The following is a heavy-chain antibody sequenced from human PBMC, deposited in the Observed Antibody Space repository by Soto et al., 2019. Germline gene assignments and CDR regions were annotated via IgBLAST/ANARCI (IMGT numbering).Heavy chain of an antibody. CDR1: GYTFTSYG. CDR3: ARDGGYCSGGSCYSVHYYYYYMDV. Sequence: ASVKVSCKASGYTFTSYGISWVRQAPGQGLEWMGWISAYNGNTNYAQKLQGRVTMTTDTSTGPAYMELRSLSFDDTAVYYCARDGGYCSGGSCYSVHYYYYYMDVWGKGTTVTVSS. V-gene: IGHV1-18*01. CDR2: ISAYNGNT. J-gene: IGHJ6*03. D-gene: IGHD2-15*01.